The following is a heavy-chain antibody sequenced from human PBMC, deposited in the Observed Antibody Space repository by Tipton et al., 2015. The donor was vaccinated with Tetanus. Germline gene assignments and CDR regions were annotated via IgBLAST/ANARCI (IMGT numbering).Heavy chain of an antibody. Sequence: TLSLTCTVSGGSISSGGYYWSWIRQHPGKGLEWIGYIYYSGSTYYNPSLKSRVTISVDTSKNQFSLKLSSVTAADTAVYYCARMGAVTYYYDSSGYYPDYWGQGTLVTVSS. D-gene: IGHD3-22*01. J-gene: IGHJ4*02. CDR1: GGSISSGGYY. CDR3: ARMGAVTYYYDSSGYYPDY. CDR2: IYYSGST. V-gene: IGHV4-31*03.